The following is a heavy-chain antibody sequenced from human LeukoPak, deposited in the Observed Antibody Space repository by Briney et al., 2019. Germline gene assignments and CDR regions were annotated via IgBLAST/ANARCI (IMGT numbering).Heavy chain of an antibody. Sequence: PGGSLRLSCEASGFTFTTFWMTWVRQAPGKGLEWVANINQDGTEKNYVDSVKGRFTISRDNAGKSVFLQMNSLRAEDTALYHCVRGGIYIIYWGQGTLVTVSS. J-gene: IGHJ4*02. CDR1: GFTFTTFW. CDR2: INQDGTEK. V-gene: IGHV3-7*01. D-gene: IGHD5-12*01. CDR3: VRGGIYIIY.